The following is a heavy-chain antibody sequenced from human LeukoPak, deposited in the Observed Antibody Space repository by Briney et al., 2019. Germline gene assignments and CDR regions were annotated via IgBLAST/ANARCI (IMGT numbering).Heavy chain of an antibody. CDR1: GGSVSRYY. Sequence: SETLSLTCTVSGGSVSRYYWSWIRQPPGKGLEWIGYIYYSGSTNYNPSLKSRVTISVDTSKNQFSLKLSSVTAADTAVYYCARYRQNDSLDYWGQGTLVTVSS. J-gene: IGHJ4*02. V-gene: IGHV4-59*08. CDR3: ARYRQNDSLDY. D-gene: IGHD2-2*01. CDR2: IYYSGST.